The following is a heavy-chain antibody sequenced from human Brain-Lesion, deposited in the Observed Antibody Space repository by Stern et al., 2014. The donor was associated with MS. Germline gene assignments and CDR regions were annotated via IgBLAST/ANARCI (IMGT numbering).Heavy chain of an antibody. CDR2: FDPEDGET. Sequence: QLVQSGAEVKKPGASVKVSCKVSGYTLTEFFMHWVRQAPRKGLEWMGGFDPEDGETISAQKFQGWVTLTEATSTTTAYMELSSLRSEDTAVYYCATLSPGAGGNYYRHFDYWGQGTLVTVSS. J-gene: IGHJ4*02. CDR1: GYTLTEFF. D-gene: IGHD1-26*01. CDR3: ATLSPGAGGNYYRHFDY. V-gene: IGHV1-24*01.